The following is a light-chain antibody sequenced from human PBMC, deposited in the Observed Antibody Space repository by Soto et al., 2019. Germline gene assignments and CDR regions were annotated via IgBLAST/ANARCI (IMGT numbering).Light chain of an antibody. Sequence: QSALTQPASVSGSPGQSITISCTGTSSDVGSSNLVSWYQQHPGKAPKLMVYEGSKRPSGVSNRFSGSKSGNTASLTISGLQAEDEGDYYCCSNAGSSTWVFGTGTKVTVL. CDR3: CSNAGSSTWV. V-gene: IGLV2-23*01. J-gene: IGLJ1*01. CDR2: EGS. CDR1: SSDVGSSNL.